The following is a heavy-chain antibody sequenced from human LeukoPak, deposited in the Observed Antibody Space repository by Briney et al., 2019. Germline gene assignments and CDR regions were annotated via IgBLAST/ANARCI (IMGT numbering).Heavy chain of an antibody. V-gene: IGHV1-69*05. CDR1: GGTFSSYA. J-gene: IGHJ5*02. Sequence: SVKVSCXASGGTFSSYAISWVRQAHGQGLEWMARIIPIFGTANYAQKFQGRVTITTDESTSTAYMELSSLRSEDTAVYYCAREHYSNYGHWFDPWGQGTLVTVSS. CDR3: AREHYSNYGHWFDP. D-gene: IGHD4-11*01. CDR2: IIPIFGTA.